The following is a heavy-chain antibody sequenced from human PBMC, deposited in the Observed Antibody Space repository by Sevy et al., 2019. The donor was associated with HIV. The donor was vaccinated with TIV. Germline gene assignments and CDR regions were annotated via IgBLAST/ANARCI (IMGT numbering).Heavy chain of an antibody. CDR2: IYYSGST. Sequence: PSETLSLTCTVSGGSISSYYWSWIRQPPGKGLEWIGYIYYSGSTNYNPSLKSRVTISVDTSKNQFSLKLSSVTAADTAVYYCARSLRQQLVHRGRFDPWGQGTLVTVSS. D-gene: IGHD6-13*01. J-gene: IGHJ5*02. CDR1: GGSISSYY. V-gene: IGHV4-59*01. CDR3: ARSLRQQLVHRGRFDP.